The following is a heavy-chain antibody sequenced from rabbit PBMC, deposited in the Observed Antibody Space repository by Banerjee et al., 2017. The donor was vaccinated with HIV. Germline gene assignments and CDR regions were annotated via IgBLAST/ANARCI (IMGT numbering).Heavy chain of an antibody. CDR1: GFSFSSSYY. V-gene: IGHV1S40*01. J-gene: IGHJ4*01. CDR3: ARDNDGWGGYFNL. CDR2: IDTGSSGST. D-gene: IGHD4-1*01. Sequence: QSLEESGGDLVKPGASLTLTCTASGFSFSSSYYMCWVRQAPGKGLEWIACIDTGSSGSTYYASWAKGPFTISKTSSTTVTLQMTSLTAADTATYFCARDNDGWGGYFNLWGPGTLVTVS.